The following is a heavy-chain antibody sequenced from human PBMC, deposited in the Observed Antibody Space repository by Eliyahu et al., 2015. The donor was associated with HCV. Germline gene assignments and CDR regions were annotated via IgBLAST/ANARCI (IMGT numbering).Heavy chain of an antibody. CDR2: LSPSTGGT. Sequence: QVQLVQSGPEVKKPGASVKVSCKASGYNFTDYYMYWVRQAPGQGPEWVGRLSPSTGGTNYVQRFQGRVTMTRDTSISTAYIEISRLRSDDTAVYYCARVGATTNYWGQGTLVTVSS. V-gene: IGHV1-2*06. D-gene: IGHD1-26*01. J-gene: IGHJ4*02. CDR1: GYNFTDYY. CDR3: ARVGATTNY.